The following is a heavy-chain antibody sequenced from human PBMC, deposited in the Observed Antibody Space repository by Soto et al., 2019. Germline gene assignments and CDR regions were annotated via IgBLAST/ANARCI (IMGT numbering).Heavy chain of an antibody. J-gene: IGHJ5*02. D-gene: IGHD2-21*02. CDR3: ARALYCGGDCGWFDP. CDR1: VGSISSGGYY. Sequence: TLSLTCTVSVGSISSGGYYWSWILQHPGKGLEWIGYIYYSGSTYYNPSLKSRVTISVDTSKNQFSLKLSSVTAADTAVYYCARALYCGGDCGWFDPWGQGTLVTVSS. V-gene: IGHV4-31*03. CDR2: IYYSGST.